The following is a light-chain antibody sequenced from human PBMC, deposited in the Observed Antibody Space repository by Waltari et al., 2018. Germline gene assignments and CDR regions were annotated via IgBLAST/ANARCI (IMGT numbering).Light chain of an antibody. V-gene: IGKV1-39*01. J-gene: IGKJ1*01. CDR2: AAS. CDR3: QQSYSIPRT. Sequence: DIQMTQSPSSLSASVGDRVTITCRASQTVTSYLNWYQQKPGKAPKLLIYAASSLKSGVPSRFSGSGSGTDFTLTINSLQPEDFATYYCQQSYSIPRTFGQGTQVEIK. CDR1: QTVTSY.